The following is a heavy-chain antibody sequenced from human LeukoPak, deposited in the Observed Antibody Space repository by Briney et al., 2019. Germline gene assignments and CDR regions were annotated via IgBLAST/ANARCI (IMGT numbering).Heavy chain of an antibody. D-gene: IGHD2-15*01. J-gene: IGHJ4*02. CDR3: AREWSPAHYYFDY. CDR2: ISSSSSTI. V-gene: IGHV3-48*04. Sequence: SGGSLRLSCAASGFTFSSYSMNWVRQAPGKGLEWVSYISSSSSTIYYADSVKGRFTISRDNAKNSLYLQMNSLRAEDTAVYYCAREWSPAHYYFDYWGQGTLVTVSS. CDR1: GFTFSSYS.